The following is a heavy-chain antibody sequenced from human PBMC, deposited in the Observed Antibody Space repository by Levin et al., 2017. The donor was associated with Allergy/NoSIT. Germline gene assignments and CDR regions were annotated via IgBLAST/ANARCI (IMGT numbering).Heavy chain of an antibody. V-gene: IGHV3-33*01. D-gene: IGHD5-12*01. CDR3: ATEWGTGYDSKAFDM. Sequence: PGGSLRLSCAASGLTFSDYGMHWVRQAPGKGLEWVAAIWNDGNYKFHADSVKGRFAISKDNSMNTLYLQMNGLRVEDTAVYYCATEWGTGYDSKAFDMWGQGTMVTVSS. CDR2: IWNDGNYK. J-gene: IGHJ3*02. CDR1: GLTFSDYG.